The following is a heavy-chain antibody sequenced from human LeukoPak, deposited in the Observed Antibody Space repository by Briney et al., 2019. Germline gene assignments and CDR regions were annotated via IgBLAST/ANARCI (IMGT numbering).Heavy chain of an antibody. CDR2: IIPIFGTA. CDR3: ARSYCGGDCSPMFDP. CDR1: GGTFSSYA. J-gene: IGHJ5*02. D-gene: IGHD2-21*02. V-gene: IGHV1-69*05. Sequence: GASVKVSCKASGGTFSSYAISWVRQAPGQGLEWMGGIIPIFGTANYAQKFQGRVTITTDESTSTAYMELSSLRSDDTAVYYCARSYCGGDCSPMFDPWGQGTLVTVSS.